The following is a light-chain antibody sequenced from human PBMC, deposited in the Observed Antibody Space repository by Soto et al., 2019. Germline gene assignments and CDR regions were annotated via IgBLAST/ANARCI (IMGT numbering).Light chain of an antibody. J-gene: IGKJ5*01. CDR3: QQYNSYPIT. Sequence: DIQMTQSPSSLSASVGDRVTITCRASQDIATYLAWFQQKPGKAPKPLIYAASTLQSGVSTKFSGSGSGTDFTLTINSLQPEDFATYYCQQYNSYPITFGQGTRLEIK. V-gene: IGKV1-16*02. CDR2: AAS. CDR1: QDIATY.